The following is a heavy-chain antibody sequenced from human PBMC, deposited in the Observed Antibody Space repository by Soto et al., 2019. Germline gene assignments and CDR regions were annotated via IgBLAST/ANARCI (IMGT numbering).Heavy chain of an antibody. D-gene: IGHD3-10*01. V-gene: IGHV1-69*08. CDR3: ARDSGTVGYDDS. CDR2: IIPLLDVT. J-gene: IGHJ4*02. Sequence: QVQLVQSGAEVKKPGSSVKVSCKASGGTFSTYTINWVRQAPGQGLEWMGRIIPLLDVTHNAQRFQGSVTTTADKSTTTVHTELTSLTSQETAVYYCARDSGTVGYDDSWGQGTLVTVSS. CDR1: GGTFSTYT.